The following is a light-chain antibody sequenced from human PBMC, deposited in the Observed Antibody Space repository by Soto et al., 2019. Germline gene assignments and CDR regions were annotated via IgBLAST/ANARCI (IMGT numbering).Light chain of an antibody. CDR2: WAS. CDR1: QSILLSSNNKNY. Sequence: DIVMTQSPDSLAVSLGERATINCKSSQSILLSSNNKNYLAWYQQKPGQPPKLLIYWASTRESGVPDRFSGSGSGTDFTLTTSSLQAEDVAVYYCQQYYNTPEFTFGPGTKVDIK. CDR3: QQYYNTPEFT. V-gene: IGKV4-1*01. J-gene: IGKJ3*01.